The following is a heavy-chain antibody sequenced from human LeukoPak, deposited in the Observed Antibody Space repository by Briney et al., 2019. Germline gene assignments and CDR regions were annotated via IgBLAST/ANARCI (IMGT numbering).Heavy chain of an antibody. CDR2: MSSDSTRS. V-gene: IGHV3-74*01. Sequence: PGGSLRLSCAASGFPFNAYWMTWVRQAPGKGLVWVSRMSSDSTRSSHADSVKGRFTISRDNAKKMVYLQMNSLRVEDSAVYYCAAGPSSNGHQLPYWGQGTLVTVSS. CDR3: AAGPSSNGHQLPY. CDR1: GFPFNAYW. D-gene: IGHD4-11*01. J-gene: IGHJ4*02.